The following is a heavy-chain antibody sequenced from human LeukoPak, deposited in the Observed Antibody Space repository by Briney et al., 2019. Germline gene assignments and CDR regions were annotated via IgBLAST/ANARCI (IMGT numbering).Heavy chain of an antibody. V-gene: IGHV1-2*02. D-gene: IGHD3-10*01. CDR2: INPNSGGT. J-gene: IGHJ4*02. Sequence: ASVKVSCKASGYTFTGYYMHWVRQAPGQGLEWMGWINPNSGGTNYAQKFQGRVTMTRDTSISTAYMELSRLRSDDTAVYYCAKEMGFKIREVMLGFFDYWGQGTLVTVSS. CDR3: AKEMGFKIREVMLGFFDY. CDR1: GYTFTGYY.